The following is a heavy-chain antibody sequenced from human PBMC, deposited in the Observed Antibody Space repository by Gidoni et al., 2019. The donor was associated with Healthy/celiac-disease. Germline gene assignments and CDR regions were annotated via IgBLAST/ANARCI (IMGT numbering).Heavy chain of an antibody. CDR3: AKDDPGGSWTDY. CDR2: ISGSGGST. V-gene: IGHV3-23*01. J-gene: IGHJ4*02. Sequence: EVQLLASGGGLVQPGGSLRLSCAASGFPFSSYAMSWVRQAPGKGLEWVSAISGSGGSTYYADSVKGRFTIYRDNSKNTLYLQMNSLRAEDTAVYYCAKDDPGGSWTDYWGQGTLVTVSS. CDR1: GFPFSSYA. D-gene: IGHD6-13*01.